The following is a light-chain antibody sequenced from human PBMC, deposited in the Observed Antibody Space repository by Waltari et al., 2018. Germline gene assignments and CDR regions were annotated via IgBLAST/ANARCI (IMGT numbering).Light chain of an antibody. Sequence: NFMLTQPHSVSESPGKTVTISCTRSSGSIARHYVQGYQQRPGSSPTTVIYEDNQRPSGVPDRFSGSIDSSSNSASLTISGLKTEDEADYYCQSYDSSGWVFGGGTKLTVL. CDR3: QSYDSSGWV. J-gene: IGLJ3*02. V-gene: IGLV6-57*01. CDR2: EDN. CDR1: SGSIARHY.